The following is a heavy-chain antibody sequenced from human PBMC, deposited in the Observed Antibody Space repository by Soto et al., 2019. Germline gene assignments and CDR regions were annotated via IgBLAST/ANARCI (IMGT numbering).Heavy chain of an antibody. Sequence: ETLSLTCAVSGGSISSGGYYWSWIRQHPGKGLEWVAMIYSSGSTYYADSVKGRFTISRDNSKNTLYLQMNSLTAEDTAVYYFSMVLLPRYYFDYWGQGTPVTVSA. CDR3: SMVLLPRYYFDY. V-gene: IGHV3-66*01. D-gene: IGHD3-10*01. J-gene: IGHJ4*02. CDR1: GGSISSGGYY. CDR2: IYSSGST.